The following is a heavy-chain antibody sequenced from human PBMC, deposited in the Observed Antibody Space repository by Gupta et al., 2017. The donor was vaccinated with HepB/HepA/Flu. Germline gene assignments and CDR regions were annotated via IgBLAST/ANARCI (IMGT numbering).Heavy chain of an antibody. CDR1: GFTFSDYS. V-gene: IGHV3-11*01. Sequence: QVQLVESGGGLVKPGGSLRRSCEASGFTFSDYSMTGSRQAQGAGLEWLSDSSDSGYGIQYADCVRGRFTISRDNDKNSLYLQLTSLRAEDTAVYYCARRNDFWSGYHNFDIWGQGTMGTVSS. CDR3: ARRNDFWSGYHNFDI. D-gene: IGHD3-3*01. J-gene: IGHJ3*02. CDR2: SSDSGYGI.